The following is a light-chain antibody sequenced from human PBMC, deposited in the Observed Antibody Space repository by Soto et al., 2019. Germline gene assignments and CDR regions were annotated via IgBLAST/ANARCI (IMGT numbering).Light chain of an antibody. Sequence: EIVLSQSPDTLSLSPGERATLSCRASQRVTNSYLAWYQQKPGQAPRLLIFGASSRATGIPDRFSGSGSGTYFTLTISSLEPEDFALYFCHQYGTSPRTFGPGTKVEF. CDR1: QRVTNSY. CDR3: HQYGTSPRT. CDR2: GAS. J-gene: IGKJ1*01. V-gene: IGKV3-20*01.